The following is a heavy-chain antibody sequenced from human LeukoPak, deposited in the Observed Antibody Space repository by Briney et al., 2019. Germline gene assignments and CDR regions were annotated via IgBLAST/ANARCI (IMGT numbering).Heavy chain of an antibody. CDR2: TSPDGETT. V-gene: IGHV3-21*06. CDR3: TRDLPVPSLVRGIIIYGLIDY. Sequence: GGSLRLSCEASGFTFSSISMNWVRQAPGKGLEWVSSTSPDGETTYHADSVKGRFTTSRDNAKSSLYLQMNSLRAEDAALYYCTRDLPVPSLVRGIIIYGLIDYWGQGTLVTVSS. CDR1: GFTFSSIS. J-gene: IGHJ4*02. D-gene: IGHD3-10*01.